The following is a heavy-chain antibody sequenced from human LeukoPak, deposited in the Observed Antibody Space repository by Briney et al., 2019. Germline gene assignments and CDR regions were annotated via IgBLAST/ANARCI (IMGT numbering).Heavy chain of an antibody. V-gene: IGHV4-61*02. D-gene: IGHD4-17*01. CDR3: ARVGYGDYAWFDP. CDR2: IYTSGST. Sequence: PSETLSLTCTVSGGSISSGSYYWSWIRQPARKGLEWIGRIYTSGSTNYNPSLKNRVTISVDTSKNQFSLKLSSVTAADTAVYYCARVGYGDYAWFDPWGQGTLVTVSS. CDR1: GGSISSGSYY. J-gene: IGHJ5*02.